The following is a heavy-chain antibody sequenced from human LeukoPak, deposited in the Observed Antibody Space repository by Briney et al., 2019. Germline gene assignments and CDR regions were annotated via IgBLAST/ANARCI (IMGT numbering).Heavy chain of an antibody. D-gene: IGHD3-22*01. J-gene: IGHJ4*02. Sequence: SQTLSLTCTVSGGSIRSGDYYWSWIRQPPGKGLEWIGYIYYSGSTNYNPSLKSRVTISVDTSKNQFSLKLSSVTAADTAVYYCARHKLSDSSGYYSDQALDYWGQGTLVTVSS. CDR1: GGSIRSGDYY. CDR2: IYYSGST. CDR3: ARHKLSDSSGYYSDQALDY. V-gene: IGHV4-61*08.